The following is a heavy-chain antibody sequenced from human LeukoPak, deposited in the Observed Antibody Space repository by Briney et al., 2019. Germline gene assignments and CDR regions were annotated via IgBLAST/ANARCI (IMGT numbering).Heavy chain of an antibody. V-gene: IGHV4-59*01. CDR2: IYYSGST. CDR3: ARSPIVVVTAEEDWFDP. CDR1: GGSISSYY. D-gene: IGHD2-21*02. Sequence: PSETLSLTCTVSGGSISSYYWSWIRQPPGKGLEWIGYIYYSGSTNYNPSFKSRVTISVDTSKNQFSLKLSSVTAADTAVYYCARSPIVVVTAEEDWFDPWGQGTLVTVSS. J-gene: IGHJ5*02.